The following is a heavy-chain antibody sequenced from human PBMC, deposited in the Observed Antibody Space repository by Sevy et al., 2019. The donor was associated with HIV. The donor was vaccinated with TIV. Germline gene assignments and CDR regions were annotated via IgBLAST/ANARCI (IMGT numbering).Heavy chain of an antibody. CDR2: TRNKANSYTT. V-gene: IGHV3-72*01. J-gene: IGHJ4*02. CDR1: GFTFSDHY. Sequence: GGSLRLSCAASGFTFSDHYMDWVRQAPGKGLEWVGRTRNKANSYTTEYAASVKGRFTIPRDDSKNSLYLQMNSLKTEDTAVYYCARVCYSSSWYLDYWGQGTLVTVSS. D-gene: IGHD6-13*01. CDR3: ARVCYSSSWYLDY.